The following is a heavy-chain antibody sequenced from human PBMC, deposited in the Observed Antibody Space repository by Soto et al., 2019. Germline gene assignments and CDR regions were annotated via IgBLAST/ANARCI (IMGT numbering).Heavy chain of an antibody. Sequence: PGGSLRLSCAASGFTFSSYGMHWVRQAPGKGLEWVAVISYDGSNTYYADSVKGRFTISRDNSKNTLYLQMNSLRAEDTAVYYCAKVYYHILTGYSAPYYYYGMDVWGQGTTVTVSS. D-gene: IGHD3-9*01. CDR1: GFTFSSYG. CDR3: AKVYYHILTGYSAPYYYYGMDV. J-gene: IGHJ6*02. V-gene: IGHV3-30*18. CDR2: ISYDGSNT.